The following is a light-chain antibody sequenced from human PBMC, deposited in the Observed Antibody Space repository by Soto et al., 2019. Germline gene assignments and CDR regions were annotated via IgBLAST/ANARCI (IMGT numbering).Light chain of an antibody. CDR1: NSNIGAGYD. Sequence: QSVLTQPPSVSGAPGQRVTISCTGSNSNIGAGYDVHWYQQLPGTAPKRLIYGNSNRPSGVPDRFSGSKSGTSASLTITGLQAEDEADYYCQSYGDSLSGYVFGTGTKVNVL. V-gene: IGLV1-40*01. CDR2: GNS. CDR3: QSYGDSLSGYV. J-gene: IGLJ1*01.